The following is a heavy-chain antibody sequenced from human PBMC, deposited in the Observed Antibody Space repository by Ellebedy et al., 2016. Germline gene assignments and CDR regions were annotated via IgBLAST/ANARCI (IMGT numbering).Heavy chain of an antibody. CDR1: GGSISSGGYY. Sequence: SETLSLTCTVSGGSISSGGYYWSWIRQHPGKGLEWIGYIYYSGSTSYNPSLKSRITISMDTSKNQFSLKLNSVTAADTALYYCASSTVVAAGVDYFDYWGQGTLLTVSA. J-gene: IGHJ4*02. CDR3: ASSTVVAAGVDYFDY. CDR2: IYYSGST. V-gene: IGHV4-31*03. D-gene: IGHD4-23*01.